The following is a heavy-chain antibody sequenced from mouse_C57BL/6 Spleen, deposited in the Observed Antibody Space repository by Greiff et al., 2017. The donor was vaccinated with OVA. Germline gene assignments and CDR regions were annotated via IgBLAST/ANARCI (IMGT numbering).Heavy chain of an antibody. Sequence: VQLKESGPELVKPGASVKISCKASGYSFTGYYMNWVKQSPEKSLEWIGEINPSTGGTTYNQKFKAKATLTVDKSSSTAYMQLKSLTSEDSAVYYCARGCDYNWFAYWGQGTLVTVSA. CDR1: GYSFTGYY. CDR3: ARGCDYNWFAY. J-gene: IGHJ3*01. V-gene: IGHV1-42*01. CDR2: INPSTGGT. D-gene: IGHD2-4*01.